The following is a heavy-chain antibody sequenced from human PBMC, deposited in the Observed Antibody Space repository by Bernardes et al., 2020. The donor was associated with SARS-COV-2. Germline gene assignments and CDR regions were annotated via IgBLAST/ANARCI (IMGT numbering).Heavy chain of an antibody. CDR2: IYYSGST. V-gene: IGHV4-31*03. Sequence: SETLSLTCTVSGGSISSGGYYWSWIRQHPGKGLEWIGYIYYSGSTYYNPSLKSRVTISVDTSKNQFSLKLSSVTAADTAVYYCARDRFWSGYFAGMDVWGQGTTVTVSS. CDR3: ARDRFWSGYFAGMDV. J-gene: IGHJ6*02. D-gene: IGHD3-3*01. CDR1: GGSISSGGYY.